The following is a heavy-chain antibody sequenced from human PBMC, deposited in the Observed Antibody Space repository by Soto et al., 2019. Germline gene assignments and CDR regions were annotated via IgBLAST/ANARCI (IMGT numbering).Heavy chain of an antibody. D-gene: IGHD2-2*01. Sequence: SETLSLTCTVSGGSISSYYWSWIRQPPGKGLEWIGYIYHSGSTYYNPSLKSRVTISVDRSKNQFSLKLSSVTAADTAVYYCARDGDCISTSCYWFDPWGQGTLVTVSS. CDR2: IYHSGST. V-gene: IGHV4-59*12. CDR3: ARDGDCISTSCYWFDP. J-gene: IGHJ5*02. CDR1: GGSISSYY.